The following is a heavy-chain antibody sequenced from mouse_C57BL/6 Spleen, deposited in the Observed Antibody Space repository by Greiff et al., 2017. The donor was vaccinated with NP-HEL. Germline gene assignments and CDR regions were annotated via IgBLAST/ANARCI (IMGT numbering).Heavy chain of an antibody. CDR2: IYPGDGDT. CDR1: GYAFSSSW. J-gene: IGHJ3*01. D-gene: IGHD1-1*01. Sequence: VQVVESGPELVKPGASVKISCKASGYAFSSSWMNWVKQRPGKGLEWIGRIYPGDGDTNYNGKFKGKATLTVNKSPSTPYMRLSSLTSEDSAVYFCAPTTGVPRFAYWGQGTLVTVSA. CDR3: APTTGVPRFAY. V-gene: IGHV1-82*01.